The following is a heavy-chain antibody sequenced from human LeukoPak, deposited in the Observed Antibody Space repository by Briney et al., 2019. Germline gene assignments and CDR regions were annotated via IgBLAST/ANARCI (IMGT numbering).Heavy chain of an antibody. Sequence: PGGSLRLSCSASRFNFSNYSMNWVRQAPGKGLEWLSYISSTSNTIYYADSVKGRFTISRDNAKNSLYLQMNSLRADDTAVYYCARREGDFYGSSGYFDAFGFWGHGTLVIVSS. J-gene: IGHJ3*01. D-gene: IGHD3-22*01. CDR1: RFNFSNYS. CDR2: ISSTSNTI. CDR3: ARREGDFYGSSGYFDAFGF. V-gene: IGHV3-48*04.